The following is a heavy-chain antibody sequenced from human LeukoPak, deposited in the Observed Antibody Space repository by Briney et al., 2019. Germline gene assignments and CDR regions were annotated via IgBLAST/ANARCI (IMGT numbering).Heavy chain of an antibody. CDR1: GYTFTSYY. CDR2: INPSGGST. Sequence: VASVKVSCKASGYTFTSYYMHWVRQAPGQGPEWMGIINPSGGSTSYAQKFQGRGTMTRDTSTSTLYMELSSLRSEDTAFYYCARRARGSWINDAFDIWGQGTMVTVSS. CDR3: ARRARGSWINDAFDI. D-gene: IGHD2-2*03. J-gene: IGHJ3*02. V-gene: IGHV1-46*01.